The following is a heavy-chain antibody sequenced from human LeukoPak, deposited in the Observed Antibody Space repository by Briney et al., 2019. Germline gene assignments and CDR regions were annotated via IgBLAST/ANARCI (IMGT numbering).Heavy chain of an antibody. V-gene: IGHV3-23*01. D-gene: IGHD3-10*01. CDR3: AKELWFGELAADY. CDR2: ISGRGTNT. J-gene: IGHJ4*02. CDR1: AFTSEFSFSNYA. Sequence: GGSLRLSCTASAFTSEFSFSNYAMDCVRQVPGKGLEWVSGISGRGTNTYYADSVKGRFTISRDNSNNTLFLQMTSLGAEDTAVYFCAKELWFGELAADYWGQGVLVTVSS.